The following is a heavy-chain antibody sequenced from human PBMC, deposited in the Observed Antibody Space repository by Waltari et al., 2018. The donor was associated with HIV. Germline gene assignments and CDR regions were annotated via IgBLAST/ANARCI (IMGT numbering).Heavy chain of an antibody. CDR1: GYSISSGYY. CDR2: IYHSGST. Sequence: QVQLQESGPGLVKPSETLSLTCTVSGYSISSGYYWGWIRQPPGKGLEWIGSIYHSGSTYYNPSLKSRVTISVDTSKNQFSLKLSSVTAADTAVYYCARDVTNDYWGQGTLVTVSS. CDR3: ARDVTNDY. V-gene: IGHV4-38-2*02. D-gene: IGHD4-4*01. J-gene: IGHJ4*02.